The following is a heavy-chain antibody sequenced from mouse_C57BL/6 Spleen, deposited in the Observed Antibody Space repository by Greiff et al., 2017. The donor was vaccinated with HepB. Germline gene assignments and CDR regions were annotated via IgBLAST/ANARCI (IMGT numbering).Heavy chain of an antibody. D-gene: IGHD3-1*01. J-gene: IGHJ4*01. CDR1: GFSFNTYA. Sequence: EVQGVESGGGLVQPKGSLKLSCAASGFSFNTYAMNWVRQAPGKGLEWVARIRSKSNNYATYYADSVKDRFTISRDDSESMLYLQMNNLKTEDTAMYYCVRHGRVYYYAMDYWGQGTSVTVSS. V-gene: IGHV10-1*01. CDR3: VRHGRVYYYAMDY. CDR2: IRSKSNNYAT.